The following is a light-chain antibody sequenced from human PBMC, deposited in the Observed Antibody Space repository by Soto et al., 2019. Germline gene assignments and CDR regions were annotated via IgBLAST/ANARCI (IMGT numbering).Light chain of an antibody. J-gene: IGLJ1*01. CDR2: EVS. V-gene: IGLV2-14*01. CDR1: SSDIGNYDF. CDR3: SSYTSSSTLLYV. Sequence: QSVLTQPASVSGSPGQSITISCTGTSSDIGNYDFVSWYQQVPGTAPKAMIYEVSSRPSGVSNRFSGSKSGNTASLTISGLQAEDEADYYCSSYTSSSTLLYVFGTGTKLTVL.